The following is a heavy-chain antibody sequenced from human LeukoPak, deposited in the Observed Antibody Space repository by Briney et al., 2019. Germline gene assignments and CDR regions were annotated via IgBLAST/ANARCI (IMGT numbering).Heavy chain of an antibody. J-gene: IGHJ6*03. CDR2: IWYDGSNK. CDR3: ARDSLTPYSYGYYYYYYMDV. V-gene: IGHV3-33*08. Sequence: GGSLRLSCAASGFTFSSYAMSWVRQAPGKGLEWVAVIWYDGSNKYYADSVKGRFTISRDNAKNSLYLQMNSLRAEDTAVYYCARDSLTPYSYGYYYYYYMDVWGKGTTVTVSS. D-gene: IGHD5-18*01. CDR1: GFTFSSYA.